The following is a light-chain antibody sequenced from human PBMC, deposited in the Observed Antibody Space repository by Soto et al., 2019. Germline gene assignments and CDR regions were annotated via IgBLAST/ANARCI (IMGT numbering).Light chain of an antibody. Sequence: DIVMTQSPLSLPVTPGEPASISCRSSQSLLHSDGYNYLDWYLQKPGQPPRLLIYLTSKRASGVPDRFSGSGSGTDFILKISRVEAEDVGVYYCMQGLQTLPTFGPGTKVHIK. CDR2: LTS. CDR3: MQGLQTLPT. V-gene: IGKV2-28*01. J-gene: IGKJ3*01. CDR1: QSLLHSDGYNY.